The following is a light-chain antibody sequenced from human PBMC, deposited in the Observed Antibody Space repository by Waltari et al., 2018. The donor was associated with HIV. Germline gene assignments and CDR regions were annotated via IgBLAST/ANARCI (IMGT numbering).Light chain of an antibody. CDR3: SSYTTTSTLWV. V-gene: IGLV2-18*02. J-gene: IGLJ3*02. Sequence: QSALTQPPSVSGSPGQSVPISCPGSSSDVGSYNRVSWYQQFPGTAPKLLIHEVSNRPSGVPDRFSGSKSGNTASLTISGLQADDEADYYCSSYTTTSTLWVFGGGTKLTVL. CDR1: SSDVGSYNR. CDR2: EVS.